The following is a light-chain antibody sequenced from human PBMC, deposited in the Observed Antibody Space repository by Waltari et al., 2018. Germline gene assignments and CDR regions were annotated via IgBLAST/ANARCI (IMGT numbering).Light chain of an antibody. V-gene: IGKV3-20*01. Sequence: EIVLTQSPGTLSLSPGERSTLSCRAIQRVSRNYFAWYQQKPGQAPRLLIYGTSSRATGIPDRFSGSGSGTDFTLTITRLEPEDFAVYFCQQYGSSLYTFGQGTKLEIK. CDR1: QRVSRNY. CDR3: QQYGSSLYT. J-gene: IGKJ2*01. CDR2: GTS.